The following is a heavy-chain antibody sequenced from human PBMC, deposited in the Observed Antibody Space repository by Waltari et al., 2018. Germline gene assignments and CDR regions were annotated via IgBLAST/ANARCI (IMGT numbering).Heavy chain of an antibody. Sequence: QVQLQESGPGLVKPSETLSLTCAASGYSISSGYYWGWIGSIYHSGSTYYNPSLKSRVTISVDTSKNQFSLKLSSVTAADTAVYYCARHMGGYSYPNWFDPWGQGTLVTVSS. CDR3: ARHMGGYSYPNWFDP. J-gene: IGHJ5*02. V-gene: IGHV4-38-2*01. CDR2: IYHSGST. D-gene: IGHD5-18*01. CDR1: GYSISSGYY.